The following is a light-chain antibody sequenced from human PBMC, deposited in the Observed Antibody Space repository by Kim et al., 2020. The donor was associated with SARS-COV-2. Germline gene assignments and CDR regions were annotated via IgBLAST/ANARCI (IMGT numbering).Light chain of an antibody. CDR2: KAS. V-gene: IGKV1-5*03. CDR3: QQYNSFPYT. J-gene: IGKJ2*01. Sequence: DIQMTQSPSTLSASVGDRVTITCRASQSISTWLAWYQQKPGKPPKSLIYKASTLESGVPSTFSGSGSGTEFTLTISSLQPDDFATYYCQQYNSFPYTFGQGTKLE. CDR1: QSISTW.